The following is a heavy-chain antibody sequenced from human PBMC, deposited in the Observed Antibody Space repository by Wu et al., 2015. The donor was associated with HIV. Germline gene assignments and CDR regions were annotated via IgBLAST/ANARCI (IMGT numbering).Heavy chain of an antibody. J-gene: IGHJ4*02. Sequence: QVQLVQSGAEVKKPGSSVKLSCKASGGTFSNYAISWVRQAPGQGLEWMGRIIPIFGTANYAQKFQGRVTITADESASTAHMELSSLRSEDTAVYYCAREEDCSGGSCYSMGYWGQGTLVTVSS. CDR2: IIPIFGTA. V-gene: IGHV1-69*13. CDR1: GGTFSNYA. CDR3: AREEDCSGGSCYSMGY. D-gene: IGHD2-15*01.